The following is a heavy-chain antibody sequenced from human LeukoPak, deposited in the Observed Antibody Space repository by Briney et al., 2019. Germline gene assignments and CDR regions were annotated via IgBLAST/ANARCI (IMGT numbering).Heavy chain of an antibody. D-gene: IGHD3-3*01. CDR2: IYYSGNT. CDR3: ARRITIFGVAPPGSWFDP. V-gene: IGHV4-59*08. CDR1: GGSISSYY. J-gene: IGHJ5*02. Sequence: SETLSLTCTVSGGSISSYYWSWIRQPPGKGLEWIGYIYYSGNTNYNPSLKSRVTISVDTSKNQFSLKLSSVTAADTTVYYCARRITIFGVAPPGSWFDPWGQGTLVTVSS.